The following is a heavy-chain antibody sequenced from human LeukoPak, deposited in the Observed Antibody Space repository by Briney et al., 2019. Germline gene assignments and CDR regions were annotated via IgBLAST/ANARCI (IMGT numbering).Heavy chain of an antibody. CDR3: ATARADYGDYNSFYYIDV. Sequence: SETLSLTCTVSGDSMRSDSYFWSWIRQPAGKGLEWIGRSYSSGNTYYNPSLESRVTISLDTPRNQFSLKVSSVTAADTAVYYCATARADYGDYNSFYYIDVWGKGTTVTVSS. D-gene: IGHD4-17*01. CDR1: GDSMRSDSYF. V-gene: IGHV4-61*02. J-gene: IGHJ6*03. CDR2: SYSSGNT.